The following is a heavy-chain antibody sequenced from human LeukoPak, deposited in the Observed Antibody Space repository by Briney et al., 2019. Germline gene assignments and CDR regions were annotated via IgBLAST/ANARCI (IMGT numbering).Heavy chain of an antibody. CDR2: ISYHSINI. CDR1: RFTFSTYA. J-gene: IGHJ4*02. CDR3: ARDVPPHDY. V-gene: IGHV3-30-3*01. Sequence: GGSLRLSCAASRFTFSTYAMHWVRQAPGEGLEWVALISYHSINIHYADSVKGRFTISRDNSKSTLYLQMNNLRTEDTAVYYCARDVPPHDYWGQGTLVTVSS.